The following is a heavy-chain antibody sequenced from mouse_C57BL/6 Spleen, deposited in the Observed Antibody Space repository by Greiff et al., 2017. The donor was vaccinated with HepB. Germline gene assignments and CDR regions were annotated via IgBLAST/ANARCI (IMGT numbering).Heavy chain of an antibody. CDR2: INPSTGGT. Sequence: EVQLQQSGPELVNPGASVKISCKASGYSFTGYYMNWVKQSPEKSLEWIGEINPSTGGTTYNQKFKAKATLTVDKSSSTAYMQLKSLTSEDSAVYYCARRLSYFDYWGQGTTLTVSS. CDR3: ARRLSYFDY. CDR1: GYSFTGYY. D-gene: IGHD1-1*02. J-gene: IGHJ2*01. V-gene: IGHV1-42*01.